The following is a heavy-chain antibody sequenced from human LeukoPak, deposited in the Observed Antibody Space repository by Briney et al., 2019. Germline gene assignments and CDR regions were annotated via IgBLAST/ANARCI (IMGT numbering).Heavy chain of an antibody. D-gene: IGHD3-3*01. V-gene: IGHV3-23*01. Sequence: GGSLRLSCAASGFTFSSYSMNWVRQAPGKGLEWVSAISGSGGSTYYADSVKGRFTISRDNSKNTLYLQMNSLRAEDTAVYYCAKDITIFGVVTHLDYWGQGTLVTVSS. J-gene: IGHJ4*02. CDR2: ISGSGGST. CDR3: AKDITIFGVVTHLDY. CDR1: GFTFSSYS.